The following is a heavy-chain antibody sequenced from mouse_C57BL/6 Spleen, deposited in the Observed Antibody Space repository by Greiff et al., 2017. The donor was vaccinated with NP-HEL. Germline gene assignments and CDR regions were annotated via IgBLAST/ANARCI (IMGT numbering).Heavy chain of an antibody. CDR3: ARETVVARYFDV. Sequence: EVQLVESGGGLVKPGGSLKLSCAASGFTFSSYAMSWVRQTPEKRLEWVATISDGGSYTYYPDNVKGRFTISRDNAKNNLYLQMSHLKSEDTAMYYCARETVVARYFDVWGTGTTLTVSS. CDR2: ISDGGSYT. V-gene: IGHV5-4*01. CDR1: GFTFSSYA. J-gene: IGHJ1*03. D-gene: IGHD1-1*01.